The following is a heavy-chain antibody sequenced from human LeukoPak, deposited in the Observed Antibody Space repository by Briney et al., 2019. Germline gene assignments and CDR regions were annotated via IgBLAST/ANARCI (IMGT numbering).Heavy chain of an antibody. CDR1: GGSFSGYY. Sequence: NPSETLSLTCAVYGGSFSGYYWSWIRQPPGKGLEWIGEINHSGSTNYNPSLKSRVTISVDTSKNQFSLKLSSVTAADTAVYYCARGPGGKSSSWYPFDYWGQGTLVTVSS. CDR2: INHSGST. J-gene: IGHJ4*02. D-gene: IGHD6-13*01. CDR3: ARGPGGKSSSWYPFDY. V-gene: IGHV4-34*01.